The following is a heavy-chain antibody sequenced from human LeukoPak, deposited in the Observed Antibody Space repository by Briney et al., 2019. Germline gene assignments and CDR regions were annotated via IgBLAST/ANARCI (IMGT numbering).Heavy chain of an antibody. Sequence: SETLSLTCTVSGGSISSYHWSWIRQPPGKGLEWIGDIYYSGSSNYNPSLKSRVTISVDSSKNQFSLKLSSVTAADTAVYYCARVWGDAFDIWGQGTMVTVSS. V-gene: IGHV4-59*01. CDR2: IYYSGSS. CDR3: ARVWGDAFDI. J-gene: IGHJ3*02. CDR1: GGSISSYH. D-gene: IGHD3-16*01.